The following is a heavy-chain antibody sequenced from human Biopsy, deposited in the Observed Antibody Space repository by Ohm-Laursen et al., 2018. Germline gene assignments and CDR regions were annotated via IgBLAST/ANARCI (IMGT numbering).Heavy chain of an antibody. CDR1: GFTFSDYY. CDR3: ARDVEGFYSYAMDV. D-gene: IGHD5-24*01. J-gene: IGHJ6*02. CDR2: ITSGVSTT. Sequence: SLRLSCAASGFTFSDYYMSWIRQAPGKGLEWVSYITSGVSTTDYADSVKGRFTISRDNAKSSLFLQMNSLRAEDTAVYYCARDVEGFYSYAMDVWGQGTTVTVSS. V-gene: IGHV3-11*01.